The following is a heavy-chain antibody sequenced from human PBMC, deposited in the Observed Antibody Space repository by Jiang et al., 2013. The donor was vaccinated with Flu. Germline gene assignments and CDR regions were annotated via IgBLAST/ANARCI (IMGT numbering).Heavy chain of an antibody. CDR1: GGTFSTYV. CDR3: ARVGPPWESSGYYVH. V-gene: IGHV1-69*05. CDR2: IILTSGTP. Sequence: SGAEVKKPGSSVKVSCKAPGGTFSTYVATWVRQAPGQGLEWIGGIILTSGTPIYAQKFQGRVTMTRDTSTSTVYMELSSLRSEDTAVYYCARVGPPWESSGYYVHWGQGTLVTVSS. D-gene: IGHD3-22*01. J-gene: IGHJ4*02.